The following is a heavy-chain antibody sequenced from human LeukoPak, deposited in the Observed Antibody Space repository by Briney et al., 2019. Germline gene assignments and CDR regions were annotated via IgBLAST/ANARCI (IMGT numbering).Heavy chain of an antibody. D-gene: IGHD3-22*01. CDR1: GFTFSSYA. CDR2: ISYHARDQ. V-gene: IGHV3-30*14. J-gene: IGHJ5*02. Sequence: GGSLRLSCAASGFTFSSYAMHWVRQAPGKGREWVTVISYHARDQFYADSVKGRFTVSRDNSKNTVFLHMNSLRAEDTAMYYCARGDGSGYYDYFDPWGQGALVTVSS. CDR3: ARGDGSGYYDYFDP.